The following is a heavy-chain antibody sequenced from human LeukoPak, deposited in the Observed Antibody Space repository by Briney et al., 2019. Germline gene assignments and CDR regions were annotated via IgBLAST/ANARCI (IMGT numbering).Heavy chain of an antibody. D-gene: IGHD5-18*01. CDR3: ATQMDTAMVFTPYFDY. CDR1: RGSISSSSYY. J-gene: IGHJ4*02. Sequence: SETLSLTCTVSRGSISSSSYYWGWIRQPPGKGLEWIGSIYYSGSTYYNPSLKSRVTISVDTSKNQFSLKLSSVTAAATAVYYCATQMDTAMVFTPYFDYWGQGTLVTVSS. V-gene: IGHV4-39*01. CDR2: IYYSGST.